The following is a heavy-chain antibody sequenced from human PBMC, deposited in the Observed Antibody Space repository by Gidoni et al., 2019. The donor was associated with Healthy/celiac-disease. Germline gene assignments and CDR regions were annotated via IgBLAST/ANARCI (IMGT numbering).Heavy chain of an antibody. CDR1: GYTFTSYG. CDR3: ARDYIVVVVAATLDYYYGMDV. V-gene: IGHV1-18*01. D-gene: IGHD2-15*01. Sequence: QVQLVQSGAEVKTPGASVKVSCKASGYTFTSYGISWVRQAPGQGLEWMGWISAYNGNTNYAQKLQGRVTMTTDTSTSTAYMELRSLRSDDTAVYYCARDYIVVVVAATLDYYYGMDVWGQGTTVTVSS. CDR2: ISAYNGNT. J-gene: IGHJ6*02.